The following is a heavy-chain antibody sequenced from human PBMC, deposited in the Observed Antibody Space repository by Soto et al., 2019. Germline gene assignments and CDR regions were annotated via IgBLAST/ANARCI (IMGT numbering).Heavy chain of an antibody. J-gene: IGHJ6*02. Sequence: GGSLRLSCAASGFTFSSYAMSWVRQAPGKGLERVSFISISGVTTNYADSVQGRFTISRDNSKNTLFLQMNSLRAEDTAVYYCAKANVPREYYYGMDVWGQGTTATVSS. D-gene: IGHD3-10*01. CDR2: ISISGVTT. CDR1: GFTFSSYA. V-gene: IGHV3-23*01. CDR3: AKANVPREYYYGMDV.